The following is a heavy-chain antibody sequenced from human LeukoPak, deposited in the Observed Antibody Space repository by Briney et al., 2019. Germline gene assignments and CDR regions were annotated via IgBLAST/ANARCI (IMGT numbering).Heavy chain of an antibody. Sequence: GGSLRLSCAASGFRFTNYWMSWVRQAPGKGLEWVANIKQDGSEIDYSDPMKGRFTISRDNTRNSAYLQVDSLRAEDTAVYYCARIGYSSSSFDYWGQGTLVTVSS. CDR3: ARIGYSSSSFDY. CDR1: GFRFTNYW. CDR2: IKQDGSEI. D-gene: IGHD6-13*01. V-gene: IGHV3-7*01. J-gene: IGHJ4*02.